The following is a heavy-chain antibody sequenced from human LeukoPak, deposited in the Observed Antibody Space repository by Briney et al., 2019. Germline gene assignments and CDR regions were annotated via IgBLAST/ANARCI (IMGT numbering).Heavy chain of an antibody. V-gene: IGHV3-21*01. CDR3: ARVNIDRSAFDI. J-gene: IGHJ3*02. D-gene: IGHD1/OR15-1a*01. Sequence: GGSLRLSCAASGFTFKNYAMNWVRQAPGKGLEWVSSISSSSSYIYYADSVKGRFTISRDNAKNSLYLQMNSLRAEDTAVYYCARVNIDRSAFDIWGQGTMVTVSS. CDR2: ISSSSSYI. CDR1: GFTFKNYA.